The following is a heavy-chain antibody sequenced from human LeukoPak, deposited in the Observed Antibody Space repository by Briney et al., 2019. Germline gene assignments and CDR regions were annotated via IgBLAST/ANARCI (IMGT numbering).Heavy chain of an antibody. CDR3: ARGREKD. CDR1: GFTFGSYG. CDR2: ISSSSSTI. Sequence: GGSLRLSCAASGFTFGSYGMTWVRQAPGKGLEWVSYISSSSSTIYYADSVKGRFTISRDNAKNSLYLQMNSLRAEDTAVYYCARGREKDWGQGTLVTVSS. J-gene: IGHJ4*02. V-gene: IGHV3-48*04.